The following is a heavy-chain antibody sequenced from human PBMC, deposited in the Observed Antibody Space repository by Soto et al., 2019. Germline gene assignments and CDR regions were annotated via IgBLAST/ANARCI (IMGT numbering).Heavy chain of an antibody. J-gene: IGHJ5*02. V-gene: IGHV4-4*07. CDR2: IYASGNT. CDR1: GASISDYY. D-gene: IGHD6-13*01. Sequence: SETLSLTCTVSGASISDYYWSWIRQPAGKGLECIGRIYASGNTNYNPSLKSRVTMSVDTSKNQFSLTLNSVTAADTAVYYCARESSSALGTVEPWGRGTLVTVSS. CDR3: ARESSSALGTVEP.